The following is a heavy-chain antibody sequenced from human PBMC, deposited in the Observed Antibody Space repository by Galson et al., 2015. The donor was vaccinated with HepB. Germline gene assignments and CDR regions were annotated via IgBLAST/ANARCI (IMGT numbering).Heavy chain of an antibody. V-gene: IGHV3-64D*06. CDR1: GFTFSSYA. Sequence: SLRLPCTASGFTFSSYAMHWVRQAPGKGLEYVSAISSNGGSTYYADSVKGRFTISRDNSKNTLYLQMSSLRAEDTAVYYCVKDPREFAALDIWGQGTMVTVSS. CDR2: ISSNGGST. D-gene: IGHD3-10*01. CDR3: VKDPREFAALDI. J-gene: IGHJ3*02.